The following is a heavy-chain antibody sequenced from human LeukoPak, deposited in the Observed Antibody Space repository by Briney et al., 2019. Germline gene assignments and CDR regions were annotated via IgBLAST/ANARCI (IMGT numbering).Heavy chain of an antibody. CDR2: IRYDASNK. V-gene: IGHV3-30*02. CDR3: AKDTTSFRYFDY. J-gene: IGHJ4*02. Sequence: PGGSLRLSCAASRFIFSNYGMHWVRQAPGKGQEWVAFIRYDASNKYYADFVKGRFTISRDNSKNMLYLQMNSLRAEDTAVYYCAKDTTSFRYFDYWGQGTLVTVSS. D-gene: IGHD1-14*01. CDR1: RFIFSNYG.